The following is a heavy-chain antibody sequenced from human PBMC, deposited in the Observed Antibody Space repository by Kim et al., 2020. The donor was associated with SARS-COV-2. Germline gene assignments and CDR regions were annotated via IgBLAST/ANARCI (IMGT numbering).Heavy chain of an antibody. CDR2: ISPTGDET. D-gene: IGHD3-10*01. CDR1: GFFFPRYA. J-gene: IGHJ4*02. CDR3: ANRLRGTSCYEH. Sequence: GGSLRLFCAASGFFFPRYAMSWVRQAPGKGLEWVSAISPTGDETFYADSVKGRFTISRDDSKNTMYLQMNSLRADDTAVYYCANRLRGTSCYEHCGQVAL. V-gene: IGHV3-23*01.